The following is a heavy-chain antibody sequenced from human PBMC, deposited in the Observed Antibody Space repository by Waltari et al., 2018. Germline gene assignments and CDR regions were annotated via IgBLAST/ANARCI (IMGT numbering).Heavy chain of an antibody. V-gene: IGHV4-38-2*01. CDR3: ARNPYYYYMDV. CDR1: GYSISSGYY. Sequence: QVQLQESGPGLVKPSETLSLTCPVSGYSISSGYYWGWIRQPPGKGLEWIGSIYHSGSTYYNPSLKSRVTIPVDTSKNQFSLKLSPVTTADPAVYYCARNPYYYYMDVWGKGTTVTVSS. J-gene: IGHJ6*03. CDR2: IYHSGST.